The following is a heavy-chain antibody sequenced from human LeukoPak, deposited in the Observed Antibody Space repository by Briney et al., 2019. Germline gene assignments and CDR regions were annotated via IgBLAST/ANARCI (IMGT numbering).Heavy chain of an antibody. CDR2: INPSGGST. J-gene: IGHJ4*02. CDR1: GYTFTSYY. CDR3: ARVDGSGSYLDY. V-gene: IGHV1-46*01. Sequence: GASVKVSCKASGYTFTSYYMHWVRQAPGQGLEWMGIINPSGGSTSYAQKFQGRVTMTRDMSTSTVYMELSSLRSEDTALYYCARVDGSGSYLDYWGQGTLVTVSS. D-gene: IGHD3-10*01.